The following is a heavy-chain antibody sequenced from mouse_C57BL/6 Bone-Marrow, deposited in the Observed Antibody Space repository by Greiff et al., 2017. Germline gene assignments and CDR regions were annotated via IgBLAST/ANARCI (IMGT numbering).Heavy chain of an antibody. J-gene: IGHJ2*01. CDR3: TRLNWYYFDY. CDR2: LDPETGGT. V-gene: IGHV1-15*01. CDR1: GYTFPDYE. Sequence: QVQLQQSGAELVRPGASVTLSCKASGYTFPDYEMHWVKQTPVHGLEWIGALDPETGGTAYNQKFKGKAILTAYKPSSTASMELRSLTSEDSAVYYCTRLNWYYFDYWGQGTTLTVSS. D-gene: IGHD4-1*01.